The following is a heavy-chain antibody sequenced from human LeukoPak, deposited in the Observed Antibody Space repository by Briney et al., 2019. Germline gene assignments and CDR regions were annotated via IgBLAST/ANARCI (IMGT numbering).Heavy chain of an antibody. J-gene: IGHJ4*02. Sequence: SETLSLTCAVYGGSFSGYYWSWIRQPPGKGLEWIGEINHSGSTNYNPSLKSRGTISVDTSKNQFSVKLSSVTAADTAVYYCARGPVGSPVGYWGQGTLVTVSS. CDR1: GGSFSGYY. CDR3: ARGPVGSPVGY. V-gene: IGHV4-34*01. D-gene: IGHD1-26*01. CDR2: INHSGST.